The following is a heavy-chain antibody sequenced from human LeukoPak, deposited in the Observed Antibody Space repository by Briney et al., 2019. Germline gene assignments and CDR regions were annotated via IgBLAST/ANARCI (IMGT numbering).Heavy chain of an antibody. V-gene: IGHV1-69*06. CDR1: GGTFSSYA. D-gene: IGHD6-19*01. Sequence: GASVKVSCKASGGTFSSYAISWVRQAPGQGLEWMGGIIPIFGTANYAQKFQGRVTITADKSASTAYMELSSLRSEDTAVYYCARIGREGLRKPYYYYYMDVWGKGTTVTVSS. CDR3: ARIGREGLRKPYYYYYMDV. CDR2: IIPIFGTA. J-gene: IGHJ6*03.